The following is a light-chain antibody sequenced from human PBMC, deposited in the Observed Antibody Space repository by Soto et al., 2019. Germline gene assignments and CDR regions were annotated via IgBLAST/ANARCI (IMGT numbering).Light chain of an antibody. CDR2: AAS. V-gene: IGKV1-39*01. Sequence: DIQMTQSPSSLSASVGDRVTITCRASQSISSFLNWYQQKPGKAPNLLIYAASSLQSGVPSRFSGSGSGTDFTLTISSLQPEDFATYYCQQSYRTLRTFGQGTKVEIK. CDR3: QQSYRTLRT. CDR1: QSISSF. J-gene: IGKJ1*01.